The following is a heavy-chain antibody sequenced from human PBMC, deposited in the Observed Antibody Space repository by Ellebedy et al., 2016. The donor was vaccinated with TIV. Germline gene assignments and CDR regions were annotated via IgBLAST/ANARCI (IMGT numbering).Heavy chain of an antibody. V-gene: IGHV3-73*01. J-gene: IGHJ6*02. CDR3: TSLGSSGWFDDGMDV. CDR1: GFTFSGSA. CDR2: IRSKANSYAT. D-gene: IGHD6-19*01. Sequence: GGSLRLXCAASGFTFSGSAMHWVRQASGKGLEWVGRIRSKANSYATAYAASVKGRFTISRDDSKNTAYLQMNSLKTEDTAVYYCTSLGSSGWFDDGMDVWGQGTTVTISS.